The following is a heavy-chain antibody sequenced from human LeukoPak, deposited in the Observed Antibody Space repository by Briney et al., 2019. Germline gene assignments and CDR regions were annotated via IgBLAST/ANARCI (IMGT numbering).Heavy chain of an antibody. Sequence: GGSLRLSCAASGFTFSSYSMNWVRQAPWKGLEWVSSISSSSSYIYYADSVKGRFTISRDNAKNSLYLQMNSLRAEDTAVYYCARYSSGWATGVLGYWGQGTLVTVSS. CDR2: ISSSSSYI. V-gene: IGHV3-21*01. D-gene: IGHD6-19*01. CDR3: ARYSSGWATGVLGY. J-gene: IGHJ4*02. CDR1: GFTFSSYS.